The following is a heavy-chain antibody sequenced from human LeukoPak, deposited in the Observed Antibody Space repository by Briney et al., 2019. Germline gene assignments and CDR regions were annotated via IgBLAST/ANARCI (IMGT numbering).Heavy chain of an antibody. CDR2: INHSGST. CDR1: GGSFSGYY. J-gene: IGHJ4*02. CDR3: ARGPATVTTRPLDY. D-gene: IGHD4-17*01. Sequence: SETLSLTCAVYGGSFSGYYWSWIRQPPGKGLEWIGEINHSGSTNYNPSLKSRVTISVDTSKNQFSLKLSSVTAADTAVYYCARGPATVTTRPLDYWGQGTLVTVSS. V-gene: IGHV4-34*01.